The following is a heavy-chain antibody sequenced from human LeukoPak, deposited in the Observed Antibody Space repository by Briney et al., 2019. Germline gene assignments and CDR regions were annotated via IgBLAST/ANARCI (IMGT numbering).Heavy chain of an antibody. J-gene: IGHJ4*02. D-gene: IGHD3-10*01. CDR2: ISGSGGST. Sequence: GGSLRLSCAASGFTFSTYGMHWVRQAPGKGLDWVSAISGSGGSTYYADSVKGRFTISRDNSKNTLYLQMNSLRAEDTALYYCAKDRAFGQFLWGNDYWGQGTLVTVSS. V-gene: IGHV3-NL1*01. CDR1: GFTFSTYG. CDR3: AKDRAFGQFLWGNDY.